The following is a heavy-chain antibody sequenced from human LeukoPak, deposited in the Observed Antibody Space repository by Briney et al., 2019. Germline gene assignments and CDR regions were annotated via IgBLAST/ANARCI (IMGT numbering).Heavy chain of an antibody. D-gene: IGHD6-19*01. Sequence: ASVKVSCKASGYTFTGYYMHWVRQAPGQGLEWMGWINPNSGGTNYAQKFQGWVTMTRDTSISTAYMELSRLRSDDTAVYYCARGRSSGWWINWFDPWGRGTLVTVSS. J-gene: IGHJ5*02. V-gene: IGHV1-2*04. CDR1: GYTFTGYY. CDR3: ARGRSSGWWINWFDP. CDR2: INPNSGGT.